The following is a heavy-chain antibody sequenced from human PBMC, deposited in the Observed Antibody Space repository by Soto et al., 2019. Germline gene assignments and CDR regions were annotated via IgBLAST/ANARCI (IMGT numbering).Heavy chain of an antibody. CDR1: GFIFSEYS. J-gene: IGHJ4*02. D-gene: IGHD1-1*01. Sequence: EVQLLESGGDLVQPGGSLRLSCAVTGFIFSEYSMSWVRQAPGKGLEWVSGISGVGGSTYYADSVKGRFTISRDNSKNTLYLQMNSLRAEDTALYYCAKRLGDHWDEYYFHYWGQGTLVTVSS. CDR2: ISGVGGST. V-gene: IGHV3-23*01. CDR3: AKRLGDHWDEYYFHY.